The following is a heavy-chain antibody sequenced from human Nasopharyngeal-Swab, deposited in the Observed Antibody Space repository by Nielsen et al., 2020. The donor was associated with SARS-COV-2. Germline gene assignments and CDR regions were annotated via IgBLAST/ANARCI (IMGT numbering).Heavy chain of an antibody. J-gene: IGHJ6*03. CDR1: GFTFGDYA. D-gene: IGHD5-18*01. V-gene: IGHV3-49*03. CDR2: IRNKDYGGTT. CDR3: TRDFPFSVDTATRGYMDV. Sequence: GGSLRLSCTASGFTFGDYAMSWFRQAPGKGLEWVPYIRNKDYGGTTEYAASVRGRFTISRDDSKNIAYLQMNSLTTEDTAVYYCTRDFPFSVDTATRGYMDVWGKGTTVTVSS.